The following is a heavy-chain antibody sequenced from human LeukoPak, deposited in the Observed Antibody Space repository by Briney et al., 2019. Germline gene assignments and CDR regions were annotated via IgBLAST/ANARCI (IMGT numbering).Heavy chain of an antibody. V-gene: IGHV3-30*18. CDR2: ISYDGSNK. J-gene: IGHJ6*02. D-gene: IGHD6-13*01. CDR3: AKSGYSSSGYYYGMDV. CDR1: GFTFSSYG. Sequence: PGGSLRLSCAASGFTFSSYGMHWVRQAPGKGLEWVAVISYDGSNKYYADSVKGRFTISRDNSKNTLYLQMNSLRAEDTAVYYCAKSGYSSSGYYYGMDVWGQGTTVTVSS.